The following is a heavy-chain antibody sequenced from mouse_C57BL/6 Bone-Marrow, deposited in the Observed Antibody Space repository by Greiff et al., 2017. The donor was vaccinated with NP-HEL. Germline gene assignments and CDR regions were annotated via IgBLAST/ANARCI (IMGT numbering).Heavy chain of an antibody. D-gene: IGHD2-5*01. CDR1: GYTFTSYW. Sequence: QVQLQQPGAELVKPGASVKLSCKASGYTFTSYWMHWVKQRPGQGLEWIGMIHPNSGSTNYNEKFTSKATLTVDKSSSTAYMQLSSLTSEDSAVYYCARRHYSKGAWVAYWGQGTLVTVSA. CDR3: ARRHYSKGAWVAY. CDR2: IHPNSGST. J-gene: IGHJ3*01. V-gene: IGHV1-64*01.